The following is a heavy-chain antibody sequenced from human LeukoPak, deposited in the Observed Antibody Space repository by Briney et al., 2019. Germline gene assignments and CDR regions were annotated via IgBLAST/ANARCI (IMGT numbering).Heavy chain of an antibody. V-gene: IGHV3-30-3*01. CDR2: ISYDGSNK. Sequence: GGSLRLSCAASGFTFSSYAMHWVRQAPGKGLEWVAVISYDGSNKYYADSVKGRFTISRDNSKNTLYLQMNSLRAEDTAVYYCARETEGNAFDIWGQGTMVTVSS. D-gene: IGHD1-1*01. J-gene: IGHJ3*02. CDR1: GFTFSSYA. CDR3: ARETEGNAFDI.